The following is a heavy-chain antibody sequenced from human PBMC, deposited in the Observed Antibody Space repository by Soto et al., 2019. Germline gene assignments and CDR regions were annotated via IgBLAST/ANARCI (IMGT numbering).Heavy chain of an antibody. CDR1: GGSISSYY. Sequence: ETLSLTCTVSGGSISSYYWSWIRQPPGEGLEWIGYIYYSGSTNYNPSLKSRVTISVDTSKNQFSLKLTSVTAADTAVYYCARGDTYFDYWGQGTLVTVSS. V-gene: IGHV4-59*01. J-gene: IGHJ4*02. CDR2: IYYSGST. D-gene: IGHD5-18*01. CDR3: ARGDTYFDY.